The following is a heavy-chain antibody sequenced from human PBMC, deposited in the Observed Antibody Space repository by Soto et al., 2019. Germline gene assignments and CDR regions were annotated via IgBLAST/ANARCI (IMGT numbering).Heavy chain of an antibody. CDR2: ISGSGGRT. V-gene: IGHV3-23*01. Sequence: EVQLLESGGNLIQPGGSLRLSCAASGFTFRNYAMSWVRQAPGAGPEWVSGISGSGGRTYYADSVKGRFTISRDNSNNPLFLQMNSLRAEDTALCYCAKDPNGDYVGAFDIWGRGTMVTVSS. CDR3: AKDPNGDYVGAFDI. J-gene: IGHJ3*02. D-gene: IGHD4-17*01. CDR1: GFTFRNYA.